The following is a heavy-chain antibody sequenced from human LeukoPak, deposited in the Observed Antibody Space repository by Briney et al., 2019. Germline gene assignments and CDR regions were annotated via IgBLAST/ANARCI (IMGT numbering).Heavy chain of an antibody. D-gene: IGHD3-10*01. J-gene: IGHJ3*02. CDR2: IYYSGST. Sequence: SETLSLTCTVSGGSISSSSYYWGWIRQPPGKGLEWIGSIYYSGSTYYNPSLKSRVTISVDTSKNQFSLKLSSVTAADTAVYYCAREGLGGKAFDIWGQGTMVTVSS. CDR1: GGSISSSSYY. CDR3: AREGLGGKAFDI. V-gene: IGHV4-39*07.